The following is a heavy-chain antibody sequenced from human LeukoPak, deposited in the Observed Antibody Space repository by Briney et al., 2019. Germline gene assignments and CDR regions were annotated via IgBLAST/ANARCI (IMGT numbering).Heavy chain of an antibody. CDR3: ARDQDYYDSSGYYPPDAFDI. CDR1: GYTFTSYG. CDR2: ISAYNGNT. V-gene: IGHV1-18*01. Sequence: ASVKVSCKASGYTFTSYGISWVRQAPGQGLEWMGWISAYNGNTNYAQKLQGRVTMTTDTSTSTAYMELRSLRSDDTAVYYCARDQDYYDSSGYYPPDAFDIWGQGTMVIVSS. D-gene: IGHD3-22*01. J-gene: IGHJ3*02.